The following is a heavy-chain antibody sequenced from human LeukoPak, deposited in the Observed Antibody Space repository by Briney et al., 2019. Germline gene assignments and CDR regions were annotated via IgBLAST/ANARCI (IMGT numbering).Heavy chain of an antibody. CDR3: ARRNYGDYDHYFDY. J-gene: IGHJ4*02. D-gene: IGHD4-17*01. V-gene: IGHV4-61*01. Sequence: PSETLSLTCTVSGGSVSSTTYYWSWIRQPPGKGLEWIGYISYSGSTNYNPSLMSRVTISVDTSKNQFSLKLSSVTAADTAVYFCARRNYGDYDHYFDYWGQGTLITVSS. CDR1: GGSVSSTTYY. CDR2: ISYSGST.